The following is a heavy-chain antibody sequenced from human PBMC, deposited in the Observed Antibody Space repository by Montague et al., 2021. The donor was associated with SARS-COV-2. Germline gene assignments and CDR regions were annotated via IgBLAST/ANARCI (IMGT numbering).Heavy chain of an antibody. V-gene: IGHV4-28*01. D-gene: IGHD5-24*01. J-gene: IGHJ4*02. CDR1: GYSISSSNW. CDR2: IYHNGST. CDR3: AKSTDHNYFLDS. Sequence: SETLSLTCAVSGYSISSSNWWGWIRQPPGRGLEWFGYIYHNGSTYYNPSLKSRVIMSVDKSNNLLSLELSSVTAVDTAVYYCAKSTDHNYFLDSWGQGTPVTVSS.